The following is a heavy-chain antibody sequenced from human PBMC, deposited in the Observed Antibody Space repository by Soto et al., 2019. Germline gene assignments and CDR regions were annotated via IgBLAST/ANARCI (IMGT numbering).Heavy chain of an antibody. Sequence: ASVKVSCKASGYTFTSYYMHWVRQAPGQGLEWMGIINPSGGSTSYAQKFQGRVTMTRDTSTSTVYMELSSLRSEDTAVYYCARGFRGCSGGSCYSTPFGYWGQGTLVTVSS. CDR1: GYTFTSYY. CDR2: INPSGGST. CDR3: ARGFRGCSGGSCYSTPFGY. J-gene: IGHJ4*02. V-gene: IGHV1-46*01. D-gene: IGHD2-15*01.